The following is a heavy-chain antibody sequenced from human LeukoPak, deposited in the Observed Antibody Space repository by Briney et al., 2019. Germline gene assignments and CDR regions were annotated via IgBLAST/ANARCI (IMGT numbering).Heavy chain of an antibody. V-gene: IGHV4-31*03. Sequence: PSETLSLTCTVSGGSISSGGYYWSWIRQHPGKGLEWIGYIYYSGSTYYNPSLKSRVTIAVDTSKNQFSLKLSSVTAADTAVYYCARLVLTRGVMYPFDYWGQGTLVTVSS. CDR1: GGSISSGGYY. CDR2: IYYSGST. J-gene: IGHJ4*02. D-gene: IGHD3-16*01. CDR3: ARLVLTRGVMYPFDY.